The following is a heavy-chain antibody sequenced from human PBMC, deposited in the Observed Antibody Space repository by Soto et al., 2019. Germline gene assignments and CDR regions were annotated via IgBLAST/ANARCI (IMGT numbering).Heavy chain of an antibody. D-gene: IGHD2-2*01. CDR2: IKQDGSEK. V-gene: IGHV3-7*01. CDR3: ARKCSSTSCYAGFDP. CDR1: GFTFSSYW. Sequence: GGSLRLSCAASGFTFSSYWMSWVRQAPGKGLEWVANIKQDGSEKYYVDSVKGRFTISRDNAKNSLYLQMNSLRAEDTAVYYCARKCSSTSCYAGFDPWGQGTLVTVSS. J-gene: IGHJ5*02.